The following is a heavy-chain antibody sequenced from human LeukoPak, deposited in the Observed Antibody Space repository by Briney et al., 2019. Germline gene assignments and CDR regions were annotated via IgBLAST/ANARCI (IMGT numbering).Heavy chain of an antibody. CDR3: ARDSWGVFDY. Sequence: SETLSLTCAVYGGSFNGYYWSWIRQPPGRELEWIGYTYYSGSTNYNPSLKSRVTISVDTSKNQFSLKLSSVTAADTAVYYCARDSWGVFDYWGQGTLVTVSS. J-gene: IGHJ4*02. CDR2: TYYSGST. V-gene: IGHV4-59*01. D-gene: IGHD3-10*01. CDR1: GGSFNGYY.